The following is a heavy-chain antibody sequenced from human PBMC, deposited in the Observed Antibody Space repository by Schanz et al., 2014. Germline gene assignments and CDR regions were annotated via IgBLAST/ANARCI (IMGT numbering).Heavy chain of an antibody. CDR1: GFTFSDSF. D-gene: IGHD2-2*01. CDR3: AAHETLSTTACYPS. V-gene: IGHV3-11*01. J-gene: IGHJ4*02. CDR2: ISSSGNII. Sequence: QVLLVESGGGLVKPGGSLRLSCSASGFTFSDSFMSWLRQTPGKGLEWLSYISSSGNIIHYADSVKGRFTISRDNAKNSLYLRMTGLRAEDTAVYYCAAHETLSTTACYPSWGQGTLVAVSS.